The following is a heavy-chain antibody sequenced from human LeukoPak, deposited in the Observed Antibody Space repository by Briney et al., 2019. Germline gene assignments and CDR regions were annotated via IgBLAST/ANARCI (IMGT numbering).Heavy chain of an antibody. CDR3: AREDRGGSGWYLLDYYYGMDV. Sequence: PSETLSLTCAVYGESFSGYYWSWIRQPPGEGVEWGGEINHSGRTKYNTCLKSRVNISVDTSKNQFSLKLSSVTAADTALYYCAREDRGGSGWYLLDYYYGMDVWGQGTTVTVSS. J-gene: IGHJ6*02. D-gene: IGHD6-19*01. V-gene: IGHV4-34*01. CDR1: GESFSGYY. CDR2: INHSGRT.